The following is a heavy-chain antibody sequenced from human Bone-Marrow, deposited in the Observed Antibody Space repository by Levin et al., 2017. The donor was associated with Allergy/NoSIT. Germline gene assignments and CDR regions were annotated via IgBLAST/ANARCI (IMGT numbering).Heavy chain of an antibody. V-gene: IGHV1-18*01. CDR3: ARGQSYWYFDL. CDR1: GYTFTNYG. CDR2: ISTFNGDT. D-gene: IGHD6-19*01. Sequence: GASVKVSCKASGYTFTNYGISWVRQAPGQGLQWMGWISTFNGDTKYAQKLQGRVTMTTDTSTTTAYMELRSLRSDDTALYYCARGQSYWYFDLWGRGTLVTVSS. J-gene: IGHJ2*01.